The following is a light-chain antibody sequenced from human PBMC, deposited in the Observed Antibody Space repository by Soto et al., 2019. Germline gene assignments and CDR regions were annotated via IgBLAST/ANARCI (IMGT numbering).Light chain of an antibody. CDR1: QSVNTK. CDR2: NAS. J-gene: IGKJ3*01. Sequence: ELVMTQSPAILSLSPGETATLSCRASQSVNTKLAWYQQRPGQTPRLLIYNASTRATAVPARFSGGGSVTEFSLTISSLQSDDFGVYYCHQYNTWPPRFTFGPGTKVDIK. CDR3: HQYNTWPPRFT. V-gene: IGKV3-15*01.